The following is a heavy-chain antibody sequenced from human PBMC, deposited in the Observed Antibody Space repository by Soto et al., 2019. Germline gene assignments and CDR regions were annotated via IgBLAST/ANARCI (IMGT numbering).Heavy chain of an antibody. V-gene: IGHV3-15*01. CDR1: GFTFSNAW. CDR2: IKSKTDGGTT. D-gene: IGHD3-9*01. Sequence: EVQLVESGGGLVKPGGSLRLSCAASGFTFSNAWMSWVRQAPGKGLEWVGRIKSKTDGGTTDYAAPVKGRFTISRDDSKNTLYLQMNSLRAEDTAVYYCAKGDILTGYPFLDYWGQGTLVTVSS. J-gene: IGHJ4*02. CDR3: AKGDILTGYPFLDY.